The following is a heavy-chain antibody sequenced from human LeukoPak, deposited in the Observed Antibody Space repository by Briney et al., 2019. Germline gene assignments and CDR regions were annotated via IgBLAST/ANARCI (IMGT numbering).Heavy chain of an antibody. D-gene: IGHD6-13*01. V-gene: IGHV5-10-1*01. CDR3: ARHAGSSSWLYYFDY. CDR1: GYTFTSSW. J-gene: IGHJ4*02. Sequence: GESLKISCKGSGYTFTSSWISWVRQMPGKGLEWMGRIDPSDSYTNYSPSFQGHVTISADKSISTAYLQWSSLKASDTAMYYCARHAGSSSWLYYFDYWGQGTLVTVSS. CDR2: IDPSDSYT.